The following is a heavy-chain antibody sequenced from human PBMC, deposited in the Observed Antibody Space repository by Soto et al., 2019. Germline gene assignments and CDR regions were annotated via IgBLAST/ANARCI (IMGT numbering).Heavy chain of an antibody. J-gene: IGHJ4*02. CDR3: ARMGGLGSSGY. CDR2: INHSGST. Sequence: QVQLQQWGAGLLKPSETLSLTCAVYGGSFSGYYWSWIRQPPGKGLEWIGEINHSGSTNYNPSLKSRVTISVDTSKNQFSLKLSSVTAADTAVYYCARMGGLGSSGYWGQGTLVTVSS. D-gene: IGHD6-6*01. V-gene: IGHV4-34*01. CDR1: GGSFSGYY.